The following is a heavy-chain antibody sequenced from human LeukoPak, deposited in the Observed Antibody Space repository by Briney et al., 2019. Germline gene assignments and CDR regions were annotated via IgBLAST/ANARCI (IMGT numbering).Heavy chain of an antibody. V-gene: IGHV3-21*01. CDR1: GFTFSSYS. CDR2: ISSSSSYI. D-gene: IGHD3-22*01. J-gene: IGHJ4*02. Sequence: SGGSLRLSCAASGFTFSSYSMNWVRQAPGKGLEWVSSISSSSSYIYYADSVKGRFTISRDNAKNSLYLQMNSLRAEDTAMYYCARDPTGYYDSSGYTEVFDYWGQGTLVTVSS. CDR3: ARDPTGYYDSSGYTEVFDY.